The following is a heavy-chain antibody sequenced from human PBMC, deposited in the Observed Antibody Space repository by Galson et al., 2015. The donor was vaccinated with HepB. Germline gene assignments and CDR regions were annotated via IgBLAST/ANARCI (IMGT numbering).Heavy chain of an antibody. V-gene: IGHV3-21*01. J-gene: IGHJ6*02. D-gene: IGHD2-2*01. CDR1: GFTFSSYS. Sequence: SLRLSCAASGFTFSSYSMNWVRQAPGKGLEWVSSISSSSSYIYYADSVKGRFTISRDNAKNSLYLQMNSLRAEDTAVYYCAREEIVVVPAGNYYYYGMDVWGQGTTVTVSS. CDR2: ISSSSSYI. CDR3: AREEIVVVPAGNYYYYGMDV.